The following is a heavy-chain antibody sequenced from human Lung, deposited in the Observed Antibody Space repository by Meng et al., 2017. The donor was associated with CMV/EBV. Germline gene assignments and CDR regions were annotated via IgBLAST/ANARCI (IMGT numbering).Heavy chain of an antibody. CDR3: ARDRGYANNWYEADY. CDR1: GYSFTIYY. D-gene: IGHD1-1*01. J-gene: IGHJ4*02. Sequence: AVKVSCXASGYSFTIYYMHWVRQAPGQGLEWMGIINPSAGGTSYAQKFRGRLTMTRDTSTSTVYMELSSLRSEDTDVYYCARDRGYANNWYEADYWGQGTLVTVSS. V-gene: IGHV1-46*01. CDR2: INPSAGGT.